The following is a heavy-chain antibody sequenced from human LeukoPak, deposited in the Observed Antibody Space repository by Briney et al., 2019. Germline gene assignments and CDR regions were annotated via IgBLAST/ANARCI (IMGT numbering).Heavy chain of an antibody. Sequence: GGSLRLSCAASGFTFSSYAMHWVRQAPGKGLEYVSAISSNRGSTYYANSVKGRFPISRDNSKNTLYLQMVSLRAEDMAVYYCARLGIAKTADYWGQGTLVTVSS. CDR3: ARLGIAKTADY. CDR1: GFTFSSYA. J-gene: IGHJ4*02. D-gene: IGHD3-16*01. CDR2: ISSNRGST. V-gene: IGHV3-64*01.